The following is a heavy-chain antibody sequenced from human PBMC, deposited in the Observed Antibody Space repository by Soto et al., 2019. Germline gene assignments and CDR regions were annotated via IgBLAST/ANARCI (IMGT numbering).Heavy chain of an antibody. V-gene: IGHV3-30*03. CDR1: GFTFSSYG. CDR2: ISYDGSNK. D-gene: IGHD6-13*01. Sequence: GGSLRLSCAASGFTFSSYGMHWVRQAPGKGLEWVAVISYDGSNKYYADSVKGRFTISRDNAKSSLYLQMNSLRAEDTAVHYCARDIEPPGLFFDYWGQGTLVTVSS. J-gene: IGHJ4*02. CDR3: ARDIEPPGLFFDY.